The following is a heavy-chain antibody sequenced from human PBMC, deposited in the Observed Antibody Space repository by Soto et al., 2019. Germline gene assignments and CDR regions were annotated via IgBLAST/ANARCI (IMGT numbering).Heavy chain of an antibody. CDR1: GYTFTSYG. CDR2: ISANNGNT. J-gene: IGHJ6*02. Sequence: QAQLVQSGAEVKKPGASVKVSCKASGYTFTSYGISWVRQAPGQGLEWMGWISANNGNTNYAQKFQGRVTMTTDTSTSTAYMELRSLRSDDTAVYYCARERSSSWAPNYYYYGMDVWGQGTTVTVSS. CDR3: ARERSSSWAPNYYYYGMDV. D-gene: IGHD6-13*01. V-gene: IGHV1-18*01.